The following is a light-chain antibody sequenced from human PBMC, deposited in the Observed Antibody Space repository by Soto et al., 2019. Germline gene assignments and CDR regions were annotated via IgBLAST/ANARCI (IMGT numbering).Light chain of an antibody. V-gene: IGKV1-5*01. J-gene: IGKJ1*01. CDR3: QQYNSPPWT. Sequence: DIQMTQSPSTLSASVGDRVTITCRASQSISSWLAWYQQKPGKAPKLLIYDASSLESGVPSRFSGSGSGTEFTLTISSLQPDDFATDYCQQYNSPPWTFGQGTKVEIK. CDR1: QSISSW. CDR2: DAS.